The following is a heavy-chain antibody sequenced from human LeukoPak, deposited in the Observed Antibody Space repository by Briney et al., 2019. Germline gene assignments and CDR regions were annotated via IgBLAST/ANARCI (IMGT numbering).Heavy chain of an antibody. V-gene: IGHV3-9*01. CDR1: GFTFDDYA. CDR3: AKAPEYSSGWAYYFDY. J-gene: IGHJ4*02. Sequence: GGSLRLSCAASGFTFDDYAMHWVRQAPGKGLEWVSGISWNSGSIGYADSVKGRFTISRDNAKNSLYLQMNSLRAEDTALYYCAKAPEYSSGWAYYFDYWGQGTLVTVSS. CDR2: ISWNSGSI. D-gene: IGHD6-19*01.